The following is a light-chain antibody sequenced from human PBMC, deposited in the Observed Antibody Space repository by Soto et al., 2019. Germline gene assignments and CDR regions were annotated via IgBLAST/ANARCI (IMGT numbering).Light chain of an antibody. V-gene: IGKV3-15*01. CDR3: QQYGDWPLT. Sequence: EIGMAQSSVTLSVSSGGRAHLLCRGRSRVRRHLLAWYQQEPGQAPRPLIFGVSNRAAGIPARFSGSGSGTEFTLTISSLQSEDFAVYYCQQYGDWPLTFGGGTKVEIK. CDR1: SRVRRH. CDR2: GVS. J-gene: IGKJ4*01.